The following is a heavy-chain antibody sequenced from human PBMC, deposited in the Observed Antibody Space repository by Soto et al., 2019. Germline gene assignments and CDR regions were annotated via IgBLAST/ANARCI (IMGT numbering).Heavy chain of an antibody. V-gene: IGHV3-53*01. J-gene: IGHJ4*02. Sequence: EVQLVESGGGLIQPGGSLRLSCAASGFTVSSNYMSWVRQAPGKGLEWVSVIYSGGSTYYADSVKGRFTISRDNSKNTLYLQMNSLRAEDTAVYYCARDGAAEVGATHSFDYWGQGTLVTVSS. CDR1: GFTVSSNY. CDR2: IYSGGST. CDR3: ARDGAAEVGATHSFDY. D-gene: IGHD1-26*01.